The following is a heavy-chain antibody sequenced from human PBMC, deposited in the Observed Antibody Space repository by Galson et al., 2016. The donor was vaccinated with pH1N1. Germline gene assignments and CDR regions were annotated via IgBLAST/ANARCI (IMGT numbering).Heavy chain of an antibody. CDR1: GGSISSGGYY. Sequence: TLSLTCAVSGGSISSGGYYWSWIRQHPGKGLEWIGYIYYSGSTYYNPSLKSRGTISVDTSKNQFSVKLSSVTAADPAVYYCGGAAPGISDIWGQGTMVTVSS. V-gene: IGHV4-31*11. CDR2: IYYSGST. D-gene: IGHD1-14*01. J-gene: IGHJ3*02. CDR3: GGAAPGISDI.